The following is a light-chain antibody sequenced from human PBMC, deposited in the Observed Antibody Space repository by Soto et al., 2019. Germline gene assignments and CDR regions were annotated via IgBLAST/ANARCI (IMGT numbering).Light chain of an antibody. CDR1: TSGVGDYND. V-gene: IGLV2-11*01. J-gene: IGLJ1*01. CDR3: CSYAGTYSVV. Sequence: QSALTQPRSVSGSPGQSVTISCTGTTSGVGDYNDVSWYQQHPGKAPKLMIYDVSKRPSGVPDRFSGSKSGNPASLTISGLQAEDEVDYYCCSYAGTYSVVFGTGTKVTVL. CDR2: DVS.